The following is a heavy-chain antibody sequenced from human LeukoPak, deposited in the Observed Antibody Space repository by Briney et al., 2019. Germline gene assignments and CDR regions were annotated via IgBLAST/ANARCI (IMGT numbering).Heavy chain of an antibody. CDR2: INPNSGGT. V-gene: IGHV1-2*02. CDR1: GYTFTGNY. D-gene: IGHD2-15*01. CDR3: ARDTVVAGTQD. Sequence: ASVKVSCKASGYTFTGNYMHWVRQAPGQGREWMGWINPNSGGTNYAQKFQGRGTMTRDTSISTAYMELSRLRSDDTAVYYCARDTVVAGTQDWGQGTLVTVSS. J-gene: IGHJ1*01.